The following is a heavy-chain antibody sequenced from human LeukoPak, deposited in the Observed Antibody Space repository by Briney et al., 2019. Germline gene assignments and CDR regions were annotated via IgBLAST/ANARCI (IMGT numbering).Heavy chain of an antibody. J-gene: IGHJ4*02. CDR1: GGTFSSYA. Sequence: GASVKVSCKASGGTFSSYAISWVRQAPGQGLEWMGGIIPIFGTANYAQKSQGRVTITADKSTSTAYMELSSLRSEDTAVYYCARDDGSGVFDYWGQGTLVTVSS. CDR2: IIPIFGTA. V-gene: IGHV1-69*06. CDR3: ARDDGSGVFDY. D-gene: IGHD3-10*01.